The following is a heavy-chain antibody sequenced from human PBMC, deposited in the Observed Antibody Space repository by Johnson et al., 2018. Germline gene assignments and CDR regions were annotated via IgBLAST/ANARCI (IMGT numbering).Heavy chain of an antibody. CDR2: IYPGDSDT. J-gene: IGHJ3*02. D-gene: IGHD6-19*01. CDR1: GYSFTSYW. CDR3: ARQSPYSSGGYGDAFDI. V-gene: IGHV5-51*01. Sequence: EQLGQSGAEVKKHGESLEISCKGSGYSFTSYWIGWVRQMPWKGLERMGIIYPGDSDTRYSPSFQGQVTISADKSISTAYLQLSSLKASDTPMYYCARQSPYSSGGYGDAFDIWGQGTMVTVSS.